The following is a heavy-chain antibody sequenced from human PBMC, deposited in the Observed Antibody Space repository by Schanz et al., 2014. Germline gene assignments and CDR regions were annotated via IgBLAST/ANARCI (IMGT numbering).Heavy chain of an antibody. V-gene: IGHV1-18*01. D-gene: IGHD3-9*01. CDR3: ARETTIITGGAFDV. CDR2: ISAFDDKT. Sequence: QVQLVQSGAEVKKPGASATVSCKASGYTFNNHGISWVRQAPGQGLEWMGWISAFDDKTDYAQNCQGRLIMTTDTSTTTVYMELRGLRSDDTAVYYCARETTIITGGAFDVWGQGTMVTVSS. CDR1: GYTFNNHG. J-gene: IGHJ3*01.